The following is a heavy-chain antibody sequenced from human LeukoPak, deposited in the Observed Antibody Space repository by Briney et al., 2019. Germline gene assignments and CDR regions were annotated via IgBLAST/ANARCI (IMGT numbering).Heavy chain of an antibody. CDR3: ARVPYGGYVDSYYGMDV. J-gene: IGHJ6*04. V-gene: IGHV3-30*09. CDR2: ISYDGSNK. CDR1: GFTFSSYA. D-gene: IGHD4-17*01. Sequence: GGSLRLSCAASGFTFSSYAMHWVRQAPGKGLEWVAVISYDGSNKYYADSVKGRFAISRDNSKNTLYLQMNSLRAEDTAVYYCARVPYGGYVDSYYGMDVWGKGTTVTVSS.